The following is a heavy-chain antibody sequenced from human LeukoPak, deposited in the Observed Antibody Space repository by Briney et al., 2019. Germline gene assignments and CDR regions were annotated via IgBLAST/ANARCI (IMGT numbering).Heavy chain of an antibody. V-gene: IGHV3-23*01. D-gene: IGHD1-26*01. CDR1: GFTINNYA. J-gene: IGHJ5*02. Sequence: GGSLRLSCAASGFTINNYAMTWVRQAPGKGLELVSTVTGSEESTYYADSVKGRFTISRDKSRSTLYLQMNGRRAEDTAVYYCARIPYSGSYLTWGQGTLVTVSS. CDR2: VTGSEEST. CDR3: ARIPYSGSYLT.